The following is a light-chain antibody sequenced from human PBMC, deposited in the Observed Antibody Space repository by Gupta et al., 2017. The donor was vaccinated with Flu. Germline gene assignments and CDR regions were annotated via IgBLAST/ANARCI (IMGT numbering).Light chain of an antibody. CDR1: DSDVGRFNL. V-gene: IGLV2-23*02. CDR2: EVG. Sequence: QSITISCSGTDSDVGRFNLVSWYQQHPGKAPKLMIFEVGKRPSGISNRFSGSKSGNKASLTISGLQAEDEADYYCCSYGGGPYLFGTGTKVTVL. J-gene: IGLJ1*01. CDR3: CSYGGGPYL.